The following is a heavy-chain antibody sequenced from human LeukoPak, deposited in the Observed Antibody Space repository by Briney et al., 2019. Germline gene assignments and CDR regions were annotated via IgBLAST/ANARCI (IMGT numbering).Heavy chain of an antibody. Sequence: SETLSLTCTVSGGSISSSGYYWNWIRQHPGEGLEWIGYINYSGGTYYNPSLKSRVTMSLDTSKNQFSLKLSSVTAADTAVYYCARGIAATGTFDSWGQGTLLTVSS. CDR2: INYSGGT. CDR3: ARGIAATGTFDS. V-gene: IGHV4-31*03. CDR1: GGSISSSGYY. J-gene: IGHJ4*02. D-gene: IGHD6-13*01.